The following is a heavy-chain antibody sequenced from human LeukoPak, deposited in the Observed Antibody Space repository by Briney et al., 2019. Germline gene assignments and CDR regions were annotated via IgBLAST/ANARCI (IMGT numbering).Heavy chain of an antibody. J-gene: IGHJ6*03. V-gene: IGHV5-51*01. CDR1: GYSFTSYW. CDR2: IYPGDSDT. Sequence: GESLKISCKGSGYSFTSYWVGWVRQMPGKGLEWMGIIYPGDSDTRYSPSFQGQVTISADKSISTAYLQWSSLKASDTAMYYCARQGRYCSSTSCYGAYYMDVWGKGTTVTISS. CDR3: ARQGRYCSSTSCYGAYYMDV. D-gene: IGHD2-2*01.